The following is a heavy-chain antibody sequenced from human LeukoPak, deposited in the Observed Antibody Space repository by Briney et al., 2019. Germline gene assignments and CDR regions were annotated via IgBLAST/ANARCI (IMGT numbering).Heavy chain of an antibody. CDR2: VYYSGST. J-gene: IGHJ3*02. Sequence: LCLTRVVSVDSPRRAGYYCSSVRLHRGNGLECLVFVYYSGSTYYHPSRKSRVTISVDTSKNQFSLKLSSVTAADTAVYYGARASLGYYDRSPFDIWGQGTMVTVPS. CDR1: VDSPRRAGYY. CDR3: ARASLGYYDRSPFDI. D-gene: IGHD3-22*01. V-gene: IGHV4-31*02.